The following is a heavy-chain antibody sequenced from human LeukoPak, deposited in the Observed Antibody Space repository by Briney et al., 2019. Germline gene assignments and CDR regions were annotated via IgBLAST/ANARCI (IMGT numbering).Heavy chain of an antibody. Sequence: PGGSLRLSCAASGFTFSSYAMSWVRQAPGKGLEWVSGISGSGGSTYYADSVKGRFTISRDNSKNTLYLQMNSLRAEDTAEYYCAKAPLGSSWYVGAFDIWGKGTTVTVSS. CDR2: ISGSGGST. CDR3: AKAPLGSSWYVGAFDI. V-gene: IGHV3-23*01. D-gene: IGHD6-13*01. J-gene: IGHJ6*03. CDR1: GFTFSSYA.